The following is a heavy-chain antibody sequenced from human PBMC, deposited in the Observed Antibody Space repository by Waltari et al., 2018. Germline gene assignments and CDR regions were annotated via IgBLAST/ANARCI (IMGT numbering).Heavy chain of an antibody. V-gene: IGHV1-24*01. CDR1: GGTFSSYT. D-gene: IGHD2-21*02. CDR3: ATGDFFHFDY. Sequence: QVQLVQSGAEVKKPGSSVKVSCKASGGTFSSYTISWVRQAPGQGLEWMGGFDPEDGETIYAQKFQGRVTMTEDTSTDTAYMELSSLRSEDTAVYYCATGDFFHFDYWGQGTLVTVSS. CDR2: FDPEDGET. J-gene: IGHJ4*02.